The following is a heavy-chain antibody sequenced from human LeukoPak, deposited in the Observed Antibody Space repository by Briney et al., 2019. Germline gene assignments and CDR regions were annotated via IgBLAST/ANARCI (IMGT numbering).Heavy chain of an antibody. CDR1: GFTLGSYW. CDR3: ATFDTGMAEPDY. D-gene: IGHD5-18*01. V-gene: IGHV3-7*01. J-gene: IGHJ4*02. Sequence: HPGGSLRLSCAASGFTLGSYWMDWVRQAPGKGLEWVANIKQDGSEQYYVDSVRGRFTISRDNAKNSLYLQMKSLRAEDTAVYYCATFDTGMAEPDYWGQGTLVTVSS. CDR2: IKQDGSEQ.